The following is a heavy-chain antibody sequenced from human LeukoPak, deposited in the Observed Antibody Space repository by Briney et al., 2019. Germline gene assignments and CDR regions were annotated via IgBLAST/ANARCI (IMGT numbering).Heavy chain of an antibody. CDR3: ARVSDYDILTGYWGAFDI. D-gene: IGHD3-9*01. Sequence: SETQSLTCTVSGGSISSYYWSWIRQPPGKGLEWIGYIYYSGSTNYNPSLKSRVTISVDTSKSQFSLKLSSVTAADTAVYYCARVSDYDILTGYWGAFDIWGQGTMVTVSS. V-gene: IGHV4-59*01. CDR1: GGSISSYY. J-gene: IGHJ3*02. CDR2: IYYSGST.